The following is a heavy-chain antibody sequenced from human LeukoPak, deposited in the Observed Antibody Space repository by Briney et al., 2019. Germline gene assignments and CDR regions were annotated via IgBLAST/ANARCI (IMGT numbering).Heavy chain of an antibody. V-gene: IGHV1-69*13. CDR2: IIPIFGTA. CDR1: GYTFTSYA. Sequence: ASVKVSCKASGYTFTSYAISWVRQAPGQGLEWMGGIIPIFGTANYAQKFRGRVTITADESTSTAYMELSSLRSEDTAVYYCARLSNYYDSSGQNSDAFDIWGQGTMVTVSS. D-gene: IGHD3-22*01. CDR3: ARLSNYYDSSGQNSDAFDI. J-gene: IGHJ3*02.